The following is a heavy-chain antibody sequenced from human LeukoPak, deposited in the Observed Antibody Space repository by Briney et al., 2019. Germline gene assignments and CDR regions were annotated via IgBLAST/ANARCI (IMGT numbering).Heavy chain of an antibody. J-gene: IGHJ4*01. V-gene: IGHV4-59*01. CDR1: GVPISTYY. CDR2: VYYNGDI. Sequence: SETLSLTCSVSGVPISTYYWSWLRQSPGKGLEWIAYVYYNGDIMYNPSLKSRVTISLDTSKNQFSLSMTSVTAADTAVYFCATTWYYDSRGYLFDDWGHGALVTVSS. D-gene: IGHD3-22*01. CDR3: ATTWYYDSRGYLFDD.